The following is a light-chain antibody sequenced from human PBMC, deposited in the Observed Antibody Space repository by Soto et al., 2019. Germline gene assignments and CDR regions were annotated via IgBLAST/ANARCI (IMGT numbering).Light chain of an antibody. CDR3: QSSESSLSRV. CDR2: GNT. J-gene: IGLJ1*01. CDR1: SSNIGAGSD. V-gene: IGLV1-40*01. Sequence: QSVLTQPPSVSGAPGQRITISCTGTSSNIGAGSDVHWYQQLPGAAPKLLIYGNTNRPSGVPDRFSGSKSGTSASLAITGLQAEDEADYYCQSSESSLSRVFGTGTKVTV.